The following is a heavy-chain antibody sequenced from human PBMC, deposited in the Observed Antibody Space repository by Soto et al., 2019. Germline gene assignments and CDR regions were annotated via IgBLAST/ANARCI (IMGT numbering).Heavy chain of an antibody. Sequence: SETLSLTCTVSGGSISSGGYYWSWIRQHPGKGLEWIGYIYYSGSTYYNPSLKSRVTISVDTSKNQFSLKLSSVTAADTAVYYCARDSVVATVTGDVWGKGTTVTVSS. CDR3: ARDSVVATVTGDV. CDR1: GGSISSGGYY. CDR2: IYYSGST. V-gene: IGHV4-31*03. D-gene: IGHD4-17*01. J-gene: IGHJ6*04.